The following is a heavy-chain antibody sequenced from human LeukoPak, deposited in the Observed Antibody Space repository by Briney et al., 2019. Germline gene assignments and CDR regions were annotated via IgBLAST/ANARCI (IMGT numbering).Heavy chain of an antibody. CDR3: ARGVWRDYYAFDI. Sequence: GGSLRLSCAASGFTFSSYWMHWVRQAPGEGLVWVSRINSDGSSTSYADSVQGRFTTSRDNAKNTLYLQMNSLRAEDTAVYYCARGVWRDYYAFDIWGQGTMVTVSS. J-gene: IGHJ3*02. CDR1: GFTFSSYW. V-gene: IGHV3-74*01. CDR2: INSDGSST. D-gene: IGHD3-3*01.